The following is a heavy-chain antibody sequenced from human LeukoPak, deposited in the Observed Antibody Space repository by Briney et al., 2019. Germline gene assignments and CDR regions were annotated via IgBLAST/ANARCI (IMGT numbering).Heavy chain of an antibody. CDR1: GFTFSSYG. CDR2: IRYDGSNK. V-gene: IGHV3-30*02. J-gene: IGHJ1*01. Sequence: PGGSLRLSCAASGFTFSSYGMHWVRQAPGKGLEWVAFIRYDGSNKYYADSVKGRFTISRDNSKNTLYLQMNSLRAEDTAVYYCARDRRYGDYAEYFQHWDQGTLVTVSS. CDR3: ARDRRYGDYAEYFQH. D-gene: IGHD4-17*01.